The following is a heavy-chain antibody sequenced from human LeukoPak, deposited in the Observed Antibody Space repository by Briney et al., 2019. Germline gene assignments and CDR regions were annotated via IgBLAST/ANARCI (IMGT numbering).Heavy chain of an antibody. CDR3: ARDAPITIQQKYYYYYGMDV. J-gene: IGHJ6*02. Sequence: PGVSLRLSCAASGFTFSSYEMNWVRQAPGDGREWVSYISSSGSTIYYADSVKGRFTISRDNAKNSLYLQMNSLRAEDTAVYYCARDAPITIQQKYYYYYGMDVWGQGTTVTVSS. CDR1: GFTFSSYE. D-gene: IGHD3-3*01. V-gene: IGHV3-48*03. CDR2: ISSSGSTI.